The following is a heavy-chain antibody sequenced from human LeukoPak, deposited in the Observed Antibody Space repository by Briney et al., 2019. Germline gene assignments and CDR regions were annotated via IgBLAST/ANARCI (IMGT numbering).Heavy chain of an antibody. Sequence: PGGSLRLSCAASGFTFSNYGMHWVPQAPGKGLEWVAFIRYDGSNKYYADSVKGRFTISRDNSKNTLYLQMHSLRAEDTAVYSCAIYDSSGYYFDYWVEGTLVTVYS. J-gene: IGHJ4*02. CDR1: GFTFSNYG. V-gene: IGHV3-30*02. CDR2: IRYDGSNK. D-gene: IGHD3-22*01. CDR3: AIYDSSGYYFDY.